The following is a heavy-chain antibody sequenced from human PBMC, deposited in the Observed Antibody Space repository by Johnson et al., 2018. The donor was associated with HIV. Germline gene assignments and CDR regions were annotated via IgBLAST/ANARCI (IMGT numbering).Heavy chain of an antibody. CDR1: GFTFSSYG. CDR3: AREGVGVNAFDI. Sequence: QVQLVESGGGVVQPGRSLRLSCAASGFTFSSYGMHWVRQAPGMGLEWVAVIWYEGSNKYYADSVQGRFTISRDNSKNTLYLQMNSLRAEDMAVYYCAREGVGVNAFDIWGQGTMVTVSS. J-gene: IGHJ3*02. CDR2: IWYEGSNK. D-gene: IGHD1-26*01. V-gene: IGHV3-33*01.